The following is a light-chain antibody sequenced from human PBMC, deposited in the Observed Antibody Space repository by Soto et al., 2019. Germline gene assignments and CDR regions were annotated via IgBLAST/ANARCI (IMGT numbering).Light chain of an antibody. Sequence: DIQMTQSPSSLSASVGDRVTITCRASQSISSYLNWYQQKPGKAPKPLIYAASSLQSGVPARFRGTGSGTDVTLTISSLQPEDFATYYCQQSYSTPGTFGQGTKVEIK. CDR2: AAS. CDR1: QSISSY. V-gene: IGKV1-39*01. J-gene: IGKJ1*01. CDR3: QQSYSTPGT.